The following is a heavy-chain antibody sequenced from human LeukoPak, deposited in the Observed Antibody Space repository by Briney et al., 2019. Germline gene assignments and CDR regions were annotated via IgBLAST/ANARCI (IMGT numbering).Heavy chain of an antibody. CDR2: MSPNSGDT. V-gene: IGHV1-8*01. CDR3: ARGPPNWGYDY. J-gene: IGHJ4*02. Sequence: ASVKVSCKASGYTFTSYDFNWVRQAPGQRPEWMGWMSPNSGDTGYAQKFQDRVTMTRNTSISTAYMELSSLRSDDTAVYYCARGPPNWGYDYWGPGTLVTVSS. D-gene: IGHD7-27*01. CDR1: GYTFTSYD.